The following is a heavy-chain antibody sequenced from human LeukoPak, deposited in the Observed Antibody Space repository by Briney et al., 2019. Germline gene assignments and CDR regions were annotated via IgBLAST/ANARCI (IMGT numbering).Heavy chain of an antibody. J-gene: IGHJ4*02. D-gene: IGHD1-26*01. CDR1: GFTFSSYA. CDR3: AKESNFGGATWHYFDY. CDR2: ISGSGGST. Sequence: GGSLRLSCAASGFTFSSYAMSWVRQAPGKGLEWVSAISGSGGSTYYADSVKGRFTISRDNSKNTLYLQMNSLRAEDTAVYYCAKESNFGGATWHYFDYWGQGTLVTVSS. V-gene: IGHV3-23*01.